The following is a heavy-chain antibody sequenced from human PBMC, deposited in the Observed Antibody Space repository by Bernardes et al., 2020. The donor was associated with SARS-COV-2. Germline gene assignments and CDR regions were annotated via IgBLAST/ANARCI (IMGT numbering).Heavy chain of an antibody. CDR3: ATGYAVYCSSTSCYPDY. V-gene: IGHV1-24*01. Sequence: ASVKVSCKVSGYTLTELSMHWVRQAPGKGLEWMGGFDPEDGETIYAQKFQGRVTMTEDTSTDTAYMELSSLRSEDTAVYYCATGYAVYCSSTSCYPDYWGQGAIDTVSS. CDR1: GYTLTELS. D-gene: IGHD2-2*01. J-gene: IGHJ4*02. CDR2: FDPEDGET.